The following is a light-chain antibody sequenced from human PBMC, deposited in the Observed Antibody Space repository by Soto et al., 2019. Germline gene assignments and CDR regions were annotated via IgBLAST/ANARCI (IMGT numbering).Light chain of an antibody. V-gene: IGKV3-20*01. CDR2: GAS. CDR3: QQFRSSPLT. CDR1: QSISINY. Sequence: EIVITHSPGNLSFSLWERATLSFRASQSISINYLAWYQQKPGQAPRLLIYGASSRASGIPDRFSGSGSGTDFTLTISRVEPEDFAVYYCQQFRSSPLTFGGGTKVDIK. J-gene: IGKJ4*01.